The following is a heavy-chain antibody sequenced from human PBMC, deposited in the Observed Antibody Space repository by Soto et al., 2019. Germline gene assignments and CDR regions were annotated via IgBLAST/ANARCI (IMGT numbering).Heavy chain of an antibody. D-gene: IGHD2-21*02. Sequence: SETLSLTCTVSGGSISNYYWSWIRQPPGKGLEWIGYMYNTGSTVYNPPFKSRVTISVDTSKNQFSLKLNSVTAADTAVYYCARDLWGYCGTDCYPLDVWGQGTTVTVS. CDR1: GGSISNYY. CDR3: ARDLWGYCGTDCYPLDV. J-gene: IGHJ6*02. V-gene: IGHV4-59*01. CDR2: MYNTGST.